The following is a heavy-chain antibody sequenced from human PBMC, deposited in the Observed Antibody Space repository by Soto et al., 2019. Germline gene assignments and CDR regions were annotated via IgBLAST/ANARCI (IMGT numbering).Heavy chain of an antibody. D-gene: IGHD3-9*01. CDR1: GFTFSSYG. V-gene: IGHV3-33*01. Sequence: GGSLRLSCAASGFTFSSYGMHCVRQAQGKGLEWVAVIWYDGSNKYYADSVKGRFTISRDNSKNTLYLQMNSLRAEDTAVYYCARWAPLRYFDWLYFDYWGQGTLVTVSS. J-gene: IGHJ4*02. CDR2: IWYDGSNK. CDR3: ARWAPLRYFDWLYFDY.